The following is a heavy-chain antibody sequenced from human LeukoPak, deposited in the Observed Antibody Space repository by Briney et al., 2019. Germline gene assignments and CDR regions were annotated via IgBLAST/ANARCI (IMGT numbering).Heavy chain of an antibody. J-gene: IGHJ3*02. CDR2: IYTSGST. D-gene: IGHD1-26*01. Sequence: PSETLSLTCTVSGGSISSYYWSWIRQPAGKGLEWIGRIYTSGSTNYNPSLKSRVTMSVDTSKNQFSLKLSSVTAADTAVYYCARAIIAPRQVGDAFDIWGQGTMVTSLQ. CDR3: ARAIIAPRQVGDAFDI. V-gene: IGHV4-4*07. CDR1: GGSISSYY.